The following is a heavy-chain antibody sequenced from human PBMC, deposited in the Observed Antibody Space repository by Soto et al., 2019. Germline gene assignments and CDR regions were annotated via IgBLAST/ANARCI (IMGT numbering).Heavy chain of an antibody. J-gene: IGHJ4*02. D-gene: IGHD1-26*01. Sequence: QVQLVQSGAEVRKPGASLKVSCKASGHTFITYGVSWVRQAPGQGLEWMGWINNRNGNTNYAHKFQGRVPMTTDTSTTTFYMELSSLRSDDTAVYYSVIDVNQWDHRYFDSSGQGTLVTVSS. CDR3: VIDVNQWDHRYFDS. V-gene: IGHV1-18*01. CDR2: INNRNGNT. CDR1: GHTFITYG.